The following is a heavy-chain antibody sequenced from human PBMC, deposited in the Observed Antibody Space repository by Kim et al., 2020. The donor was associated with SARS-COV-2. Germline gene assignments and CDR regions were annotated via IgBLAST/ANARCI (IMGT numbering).Heavy chain of an antibody. CDR3: ARGRAGVVPAPVLGLGPYYGYYAMDV. D-gene: IGHD2-2*02. CDR1: GGSFSDYN. J-gene: IGHJ6*02. Sequence: SETLSLTCAVYGGSFSDYNWSWIRQPPGKGLEWIGEINHSGSTKLSPSLKSRITISVDTSKSQFSLRLKSMTATDTAVYYCARGRAGVVPAPVLGLGPYYGYYAMDVWGRGTPVAVSS. CDR2: INHSGST. V-gene: IGHV4-34*01.